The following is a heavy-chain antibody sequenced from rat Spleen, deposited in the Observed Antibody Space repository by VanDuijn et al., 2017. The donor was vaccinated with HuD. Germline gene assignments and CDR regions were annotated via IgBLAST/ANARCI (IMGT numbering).Heavy chain of an antibody. CDR1: GFTFSDYY. CDR3: TRHRLYFDDGSYYHSRVMDA. CDR2: ISYDDSST. Sequence: EVQLVESDGGLVQPGRSLKLSCTASGFTFSDYYMAWVRQAPTKGLEWVATISYDDSSTYYRDSVKGRFTISRDDAKSTLYLQMDSLRSEDTATYYCTRHRLYFDDGSYYHSRVMDAWGQGASVTVSS. D-gene: IGHD1-12*02. J-gene: IGHJ4*01. V-gene: IGHV5-29*01.